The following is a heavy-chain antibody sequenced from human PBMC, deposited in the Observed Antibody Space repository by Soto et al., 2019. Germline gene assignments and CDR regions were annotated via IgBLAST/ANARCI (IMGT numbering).Heavy chain of an antibody. J-gene: IGHJ4*02. CDR3: AAGDSSGYYGG. Sequence: GXSVKVSCKASAFTFTSSSVQWVRQARGQRLEWIGWITVGTGNTNYAQKFQERVTITRDMSTSTAYMELKNLRSEDTAVYYCAAGDSSGYYGGWGQGTQVTVSS. CDR2: ITVGTGNT. V-gene: IGHV1-58*01. CDR1: AFTFTSSS. D-gene: IGHD3-22*01.